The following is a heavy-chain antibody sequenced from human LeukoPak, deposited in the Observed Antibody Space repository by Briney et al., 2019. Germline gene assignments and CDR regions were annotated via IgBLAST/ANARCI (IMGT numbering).Heavy chain of an antibody. CDR2: ISGSGGST. J-gene: IGHJ4*02. V-gene: IGHV3-23*01. D-gene: IGHD2-2*01. CDR3: AKDEHCSSTSCPPAGY. Sequence: GGSLRLSCAASGFTFSSYAMSWGRQAPGKGLEWVSAISGSGGSTYYADSVKGRFTISRDNSKNTLYLQMNSLRAEDTAVYYCAKDEHCSSTSCPPAGYWGQGTLVTVSS. CDR1: GFTFSSYA.